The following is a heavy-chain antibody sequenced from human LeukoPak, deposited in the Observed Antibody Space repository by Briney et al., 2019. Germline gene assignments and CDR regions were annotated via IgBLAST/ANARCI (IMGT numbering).Heavy chain of an antibody. J-gene: IGHJ4*02. CDR3: ARVREKYFYDSTGQYLPFDH. CDR2: INPSDGST. D-gene: IGHD3-22*01. Sequence: ASVKVSCKASGYTFTNYYIQWVRQAPGQGLEWMGIINPSDGSTTYAQRFQGRVAVTRDTSARTAYMELYSLRSEDTALYFCARVREKYFYDSTGQYLPFDHWGRGTLVTVSS. CDR1: GYTFTNYY. V-gene: IGHV1-46*01.